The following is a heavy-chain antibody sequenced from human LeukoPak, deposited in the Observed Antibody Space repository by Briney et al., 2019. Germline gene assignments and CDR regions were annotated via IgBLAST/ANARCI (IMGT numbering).Heavy chain of an antibody. V-gene: IGHV3-23*01. CDR3: AKAWLDPFDY. CDR2: ISGSGGST. CDR1: GLTFSSYA. D-gene: IGHD6-19*01. Sequence: GGSLRLSCAASGLTFSSYAMSWVRQAPGKGQEWVSAISGSGGSTYYADSVKGRFTISRDNSKNTLYLQMNSLRAEDTAVYYCAKAWLDPFDYWGQGTLVTVSS. J-gene: IGHJ4*02.